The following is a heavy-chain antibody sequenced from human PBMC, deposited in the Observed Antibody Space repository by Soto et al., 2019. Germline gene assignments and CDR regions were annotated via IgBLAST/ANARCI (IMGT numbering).Heavy chain of an antibody. CDR3: TTGLSSWS. Sequence: EVQVVESGGGLVKPGGSLRLSCAGSGFTFSSAWMNWVRQAPGKGLEWVGRIKTKTDGGTTDYAAPVMGRFTISRDDSQNTLYLQMNSLKTDDTAMYVCTTGLSSWSWGQGTLVTVAS. CDR1: GFTFSSAW. J-gene: IGHJ5*02. CDR2: IKTKTDGGTT. D-gene: IGHD6-13*01. V-gene: IGHV3-15*07.